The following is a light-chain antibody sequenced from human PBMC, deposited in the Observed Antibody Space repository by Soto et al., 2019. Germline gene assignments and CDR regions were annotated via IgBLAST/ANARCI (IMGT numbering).Light chain of an antibody. J-gene: IGKJ5*01. CDR1: QSVRNS. CDR2: DAS. CDR3: QQRGEWPPGAT. V-gene: IGKV3-11*01. Sequence: EIVMTQSPSTLSVSPGERATLSCWASQSVRNSLAWYQQKPGQAPRLLIYDASNRATGIPARFSGSGSGTDFTLTISSLEPEDFAVYYCQQRGEWPPGATFGQGTRLEI.